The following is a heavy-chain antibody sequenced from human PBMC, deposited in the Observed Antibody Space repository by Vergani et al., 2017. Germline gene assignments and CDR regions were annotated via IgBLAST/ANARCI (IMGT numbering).Heavy chain of an antibody. CDR1: GYIFSNFW. CDR2: IYAGDSDV. CDR3: AKTHDFSSLYSSYNWFDP. V-gene: IGHV5-51*01. D-gene: IGHD3-3*01. Sequence: EKQLVQSGSETKKPGESLKISCQAFGYIFSNFWIGWVRQRPGRGLEWMGIIYAGDSDVRYSPSFQGQVTMSVDKSLSTAYLQWSSLKASDTATYYCAKTHDFSSLYSSYNWFDPWGQGTQVTVSS. J-gene: IGHJ5*02.